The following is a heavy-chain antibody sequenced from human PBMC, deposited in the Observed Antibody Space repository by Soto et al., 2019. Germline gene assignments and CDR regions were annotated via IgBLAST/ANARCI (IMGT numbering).Heavy chain of an antibody. Sequence: QVQLVESGGSVVQPGRSLRLSCAASRFTFSSYAMNWVRQAPGKGLECVAVISYDGSNKYYADSVKGRFTISRDKSKNTLYLQMNSLRAEDTAVYYCARDPTRLRLGRWSRYYYYGMDVWGQGTTVTVSS. J-gene: IGHJ6*02. V-gene: IGHV3-30-3*01. CDR3: ARDPTRLRLGRWSRYYYYGMDV. D-gene: IGHD3-16*01. CDR1: RFTFSSYA. CDR2: ISYDGSNK.